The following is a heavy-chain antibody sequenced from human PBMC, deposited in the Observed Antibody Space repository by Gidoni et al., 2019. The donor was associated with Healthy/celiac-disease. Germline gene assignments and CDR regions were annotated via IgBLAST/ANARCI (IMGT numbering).Heavy chain of an antibody. V-gene: IGHV3-23*01. D-gene: IGHD3-3*01. Sequence: EVQLLESGGGLVQPGGSLRLSCAASGFTFSSYAMSWVRQAPGKGLEWVSAISGSGGSTYYADSVKGRFTISRDNSKNTLYLQMNSLRAEDTAVYYCAKDGPPEPVLRFLEWFMDVWGQGTTVTVSS. CDR3: AKDGPPEPVLRFLEWFMDV. CDR1: GFTFSSYA. CDR2: ISGSGGST. J-gene: IGHJ6*02.